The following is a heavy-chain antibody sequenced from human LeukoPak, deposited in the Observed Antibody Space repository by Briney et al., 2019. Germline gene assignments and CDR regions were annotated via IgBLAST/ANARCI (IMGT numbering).Heavy chain of an antibody. CDR3: ARDWSGGYDSSGYFDY. CDR1: GFTFSSYA. J-gene: IGHJ4*02. CDR2: ISYDGSNK. V-gene: IGHV3-30-3*01. D-gene: IGHD3-22*01. Sequence: GSLRLSCAASGFTFSSYAMHWVRQAPGKGLEWGAVISYDGSNKYYADSVKGRFTISRDNSKNTLYLQMNSLRAEDTAVYYCARDWSGGYDSSGYFDYWGQGTLVTVSS.